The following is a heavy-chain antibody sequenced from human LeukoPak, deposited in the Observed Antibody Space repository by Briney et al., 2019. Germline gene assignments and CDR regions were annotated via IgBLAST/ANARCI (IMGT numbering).Heavy chain of an antibody. J-gene: IGHJ4*02. Sequence: ASVKVSCKASGGTFSSYAISWVRQATGQGLEWMGGIIPIFGTANYAQKFQGRVTITADESTSTAYMELSSLRSEDTAVYYCAREAVVDTAMVATGYWGQGTLVTVSS. V-gene: IGHV1-69*13. D-gene: IGHD5-18*01. CDR1: GGTFSSYA. CDR2: IIPIFGTA. CDR3: AREAVVDTAMVATGY.